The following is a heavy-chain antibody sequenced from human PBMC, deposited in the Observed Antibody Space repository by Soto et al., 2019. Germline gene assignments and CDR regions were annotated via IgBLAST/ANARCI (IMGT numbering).Heavy chain of an antibody. J-gene: IGHJ5*02. CDR1: GFTFSSYA. Sequence: GGSLRLSCAASGFTFSSYAMSWVRQAPGKGLEWVSAISGSGGSTYYADSVKGRFTVSRDNSKNTLYLQMNSLRAEDTAVYYCAKVLGYCSGGSCYSDPWGQGTLVTVSS. CDR2: ISGSGGST. V-gene: IGHV3-23*01. D-gene: IGHD2-15*01. CDR3: AKVLGYCSGGSCYSDP.